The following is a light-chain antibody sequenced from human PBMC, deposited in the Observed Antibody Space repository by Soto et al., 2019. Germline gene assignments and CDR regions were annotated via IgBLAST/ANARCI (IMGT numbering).Light chain of an antibody. CDR3: RQYNNRYT. Sequence: EIVMTQSPATLSVSPGDRATLSCRASQSVSSNLAWYQQKPGQAPRLLIYGASTRATGIPARFSGSGSGTEFTLTVSSLQSEDFAVYYGRQYNNRYTFGQGTKLEIK. CDR1: QSVSSN. CDR2: GAS. J-gene: IGKJ2*01. V-gene: IGKV3-15*01.